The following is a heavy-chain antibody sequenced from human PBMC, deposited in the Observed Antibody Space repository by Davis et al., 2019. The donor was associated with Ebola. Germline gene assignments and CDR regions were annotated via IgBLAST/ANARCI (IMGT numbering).Heavy chain of an antibody. CDR3: ARALQSYSNYFDY. CDR1: GGSFSGYY. V-gene: IGHV4-34*01. D-gene: IGHD4-11*01. J-gene: IGHJ4*02. Sequence: PSETLSLTCAVYGGSFSGYYWSWIRQPPGKGLEWIGEINHSGSTNYNPSLKSRVTISVDTSKNQFSLKLSSVTAADTAVYYCARALQSYSNYFDYWGQGTLVTVSS. CDR2: INHSGST.